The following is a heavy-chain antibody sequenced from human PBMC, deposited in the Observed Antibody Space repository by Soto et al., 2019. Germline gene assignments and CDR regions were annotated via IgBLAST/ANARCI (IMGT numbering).Heavy chain of an antibody. Sequence: QVQLEESGGGVVQPGRSLRLSCEATGLIFSNHAMHWVRQAPGKGLEWVAFISYDGSNKDYADSVKGRFTISRDNSKNTLYLQMNRLRAEDTAVYYCAKGARVGHWLGLDNWGQGTLVTVSS. CDR2: ISYDGSNK. D-gene: IGHD6-19*01. CDR3: AKGARVGHWLGLDN. J-gene: IGHJ4*02. V-gene: IGHV3-30*18. CDR1: GLIFSNHA.